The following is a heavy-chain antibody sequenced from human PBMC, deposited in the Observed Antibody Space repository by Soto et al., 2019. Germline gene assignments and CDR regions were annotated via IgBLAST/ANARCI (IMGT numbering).Heavy chain of an antibody. CDR1: GYTFTSYD. J-gene: IGHJ4*02. CDR3: ARAVSYGDPPFDY. V-gene: IGHV1-8*01. CDR2: MNPNSGNT. D-gene: IGHD4-17*01. Sequence: RASVKVSCKASGYTFTSYDINWVRQATGQGLEWMGWMNPNSGNTGYAQKFQGRVTMTRNTSISTAYMELSSLRSEDTAGYYCARAVSYGDPPFDYWGQGTLVTVSS.